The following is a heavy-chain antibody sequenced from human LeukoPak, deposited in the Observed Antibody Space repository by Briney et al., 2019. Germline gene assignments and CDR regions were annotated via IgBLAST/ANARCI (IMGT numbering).Heavy chain of an antibody. CDR3: ARGTYYYDSGDY. D-gene: IGHD3-22*01. CDR2: IRSSSSYI. CDR1: GFTFSSYS. Sequence: GGSLRLSCAASGFTFSSYSMNWVRQAPGKGLEWVSSIRSSSSYIYYADSVKGRFTISRDNAKNSLYLQMNSPRAEDTAVYYCARGTYYYDSGDYWGQGTLVTVSP. V-gene: IGHV3-21*01. J-gene: IGHJ4*02.